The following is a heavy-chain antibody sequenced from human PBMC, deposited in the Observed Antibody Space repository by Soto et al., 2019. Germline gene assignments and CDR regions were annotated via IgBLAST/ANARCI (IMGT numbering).Heavy chain of an antibody. Sequence: GGSLRLSCAVSGFTLSDYAMHWVRQAPGMGLEWVAVTSNDGSSKTHADSVKGRFTISRDNSKNTVYLQMESLRAEDTAVYYCAREYSSSRYSDYWGQGTLVTVSS. CDR3: AREYSSSRYSDY. CDR1: GFTLSDYA. J-gene: IGHJ4*02. D-gene: IGHD6-6*01. CDR2: TSNDGSSK. V-gene: IGHV3-30-3*01.